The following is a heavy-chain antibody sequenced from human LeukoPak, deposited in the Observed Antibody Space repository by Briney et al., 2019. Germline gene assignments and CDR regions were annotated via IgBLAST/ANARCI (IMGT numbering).Heavy chain of an antibody. J-gene: IGHJ4*02. V-gene: IGHV3-48*01. CDR3: ARGLDFWSGSCDY. CDR2: ISSTSNTI. CDR1: GFTFSTYT. D-gene: IGHD3-3*01. Sequence: GGPLTLSCAASGFTFSTYTLTWLRQPPGKGLEWVSYISSTSNTIYYADSVKGRFTISKDNAKNSLYLQMNSLRAEDTAVYYCARGLDFWSGSCDYWGQGTLVTVSS.